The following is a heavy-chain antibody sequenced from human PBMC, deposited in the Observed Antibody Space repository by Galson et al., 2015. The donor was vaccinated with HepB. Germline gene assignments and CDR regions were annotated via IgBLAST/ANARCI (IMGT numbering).Heavy chain of an antibody. D-gene: IGHD5-18*01. CDR2: IKQDGSEK. CDR1: EFTISSYW. J-gene: IGHJ4*02. Sequence: SLRLSCAASEFTISSYWMNWVRQAPGKGLEWVANIKQDGSEKYYVDSVKGRFTISRDNAKNSLYLQMNSLRAEDTAVYYCARDGGYSYGYSFDYWGQGTLVTVSS. V-gene: IGHV3-7*01. CDR3: ARDGGYSYGYSFDY.